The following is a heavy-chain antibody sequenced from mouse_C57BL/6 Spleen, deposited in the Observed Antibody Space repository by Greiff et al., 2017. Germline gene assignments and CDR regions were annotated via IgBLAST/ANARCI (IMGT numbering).Heavy chain of an antibody. D-gene: IGHD1-1*01. CDR1: GFNIKDYY. J-gene: IGHJ3*01. Sequence: VQLQQSGAELVRPGASVKLSCTASGFNIKDYYMHWVKQRPEQGLEWIGRIDPEDGDTEYAPKFQGKATMTADTSSNTAYLQLSSLTSEDSAVYYCTNDYVSDWFADWGTGTLVTVSA. CDR2: IDPEDGDT. CDR3: TNDYVSDWFAD. V-gene: IGHV14-1*01.